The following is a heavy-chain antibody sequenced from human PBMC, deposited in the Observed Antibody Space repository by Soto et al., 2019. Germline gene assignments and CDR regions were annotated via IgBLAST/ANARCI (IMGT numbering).Heavy chain of an antibody. J-gene: IGHJ4*02. D-gene: IGHD6-13*01. CDR1: GFTFSSYG. CDR2: IWYDGSNK. CDR3: ARAIPPGIAAAGTVLDY. V-gene: IGHV3-33*01. Sequence: GGSLRLSCAASGFTFSSYGMHWVRQAPGKGLEWVAVIWYDGSNKYYADSVKGRFTISRDNSKNTLYLQMNSLRAEDTAVYYCARAIPPGIAAAGTVLDYWGQGTLVTVSS.